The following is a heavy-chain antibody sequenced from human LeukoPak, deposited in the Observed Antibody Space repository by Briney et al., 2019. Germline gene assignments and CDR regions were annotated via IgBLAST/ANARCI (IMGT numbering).Heavy chain of an antibody. D-gene: IGHD3-10*01. CDR1: GFTFSSYG. CDR2: IRYDGSNK. J-gene: IGHJ4*02. Sequence: GGSLRLSCAASGFTFSSYGMHWFRQAPGKGLEWVAFIRYDGSNKYYADSVKGRFTISRDNSKNTLYLQMNSLRAEDTAVYYCAKDPGTRYDPLGYFDYWGQGTLVTVSS. CDR3: AKDPGTRYDPLGYFDY. V-gene: IGHV3-30*02.